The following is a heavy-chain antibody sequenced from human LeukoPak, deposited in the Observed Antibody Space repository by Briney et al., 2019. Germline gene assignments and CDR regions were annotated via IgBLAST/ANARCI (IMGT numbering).Heavy chain of an antibody. D-gene: IGHD2-2*01. Sequence: GGSLRLSCAASGFTFSDYYMSWIRQAPGKGLEWVSYISSSGSTIYYADSVKGRFTIFRDNAKNLLYLQMNSMSAEATDLYCCASYKLLRAFDIWGQGTMVTVS. J-gene: IGHJ3*02. CDR1: GFTFSDYY. V-gene: IGHV3-11*01. CDR2: ISSSGSTI. CDR3: ASYKLLRAFDI.